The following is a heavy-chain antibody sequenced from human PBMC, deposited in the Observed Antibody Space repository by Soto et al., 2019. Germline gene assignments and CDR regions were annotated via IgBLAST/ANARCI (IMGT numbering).Heavy chain of an antibody. CDR3: ARRSRLGYSRHFDY. Sequence: QVQLVQYGAEGKKPGSSVKVSCKASGGTFSSYAISWVRQAPGQGLEWMGGLIPIFGTANYAQKFQGRVTITADASASTACMELSSLRSEDTAVYYCARRSRLGYSRHFDYWGQGTLVTVSS. J-gene: IGHJ4*02. CDR2: LIPIFGTA. D-gene: IGHD5-18*01. CDR1: GGTFSSYA. V-gene: IGHV1-69*12.